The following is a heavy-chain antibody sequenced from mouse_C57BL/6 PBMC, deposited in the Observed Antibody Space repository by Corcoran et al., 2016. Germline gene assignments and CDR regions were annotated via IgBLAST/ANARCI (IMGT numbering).Heavy chain of an antibody. J-gene: IGHJ4*01. CDR2: INPHSGEP. CDR1: GYTFTPPG. Sequence: QIQLVQSGPELKKPGETVKTSAKASGYTFTPPGMQGVQKRPGRGFKWIGWINPHSGEPKYAEDFKGRFAFSLETSASTAYLQIGNPKSKDTATYFCAREPRAMDYGGQGTSVTVSS. V-gene: IGHV9-4*01. CDR3: AREPRAMDY.